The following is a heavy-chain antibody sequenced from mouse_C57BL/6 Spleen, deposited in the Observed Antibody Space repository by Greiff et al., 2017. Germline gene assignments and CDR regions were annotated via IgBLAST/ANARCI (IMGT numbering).Heavy chain of an antibody. J-gene: IGHJ4*01. CDR2: IYPRSGNT. CDR3: ARLHITTVVATDYYAMDY. D-gene: IGHD1-1*01. V-gene: IGHV1-81*01. CDR1: GYTFTSYG. Sequence: VNLVESGAELARPGASVKLSCKASGYTFTSYGISWVKQRTGQGLEWIGEIYPRSGNTYYNEKFKGKATLTADKSSSTAYMELRSLTSEDSAVYFCARLHITTVVATDYYAMDYWGQGTSVTVSS.